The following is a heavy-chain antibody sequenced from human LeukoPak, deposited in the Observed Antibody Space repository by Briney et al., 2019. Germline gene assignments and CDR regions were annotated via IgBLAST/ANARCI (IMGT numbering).Heavy chain of an antibody. CDR3: ARVHDTTGYYHYFDS. V-gene: IGHV3-30*03. CDR2: ISYHGSNE. CDR1: GFTFSNYW. D-gene: IGHD3-9*01. J-gene: IGHJ4*02. Sequence: GGSLRLSCAASGFTFSNYWMHWVRQAPDKGLEWVAMISYHGSNEYYADSVKGRFTISRDNSKNTLYLQMNNPRVEDTAIYYCARVHDTTGYYHYFDSWGQGTLVTVSS.